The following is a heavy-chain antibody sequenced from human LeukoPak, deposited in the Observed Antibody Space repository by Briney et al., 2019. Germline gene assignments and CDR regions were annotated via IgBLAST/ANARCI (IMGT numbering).Heavy chain of an antibody. CDR2: IYPGDSDT. D-gene: IGHD2-2*01. J-gene: IGHJ5*02. CDR3: ARGVVVPAAKSRRYNWFDP. V-gene: IGHV5-51*01. Sequence: HGESLKISCKGSGYSFTSYWIGWVRQMPGKGLEWMGIIYPGDSDTRYSPSFQGQVTISADKSISTAYLQWSSLKASDTAMYYRARGVVVPAAKSRRYNWFDPWGQGTLVTVSS. CDR1: GYSFTSYW.